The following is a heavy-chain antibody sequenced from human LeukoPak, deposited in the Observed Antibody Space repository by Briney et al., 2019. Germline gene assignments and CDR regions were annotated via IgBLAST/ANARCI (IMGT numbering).Heavy chain of an antibody. CDR3: GRAFPPLRTASAGDL. D-gene: IGHD3-16*01. J-gene: IGHJ4*02. V-gene: IGHV3-21*01. CDR1: GFSFSDYD. CDR2: ISGRSSHV. Sequence: NPGGSLRLPCSASGFSFSDYDMNWFRQAPGKGLEWISSISGRSSHVYYGDSVKGRFSISRDNAMNSVFLQMNSLGVDDTAVYYYGRAFPPLRTASAGDLWGQGTLVTVSS.